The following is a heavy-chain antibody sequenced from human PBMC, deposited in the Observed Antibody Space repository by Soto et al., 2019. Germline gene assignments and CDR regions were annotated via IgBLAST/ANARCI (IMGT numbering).Heavy chain of an antibody. CDR3: SRGVRGVIMYYYYYMDV. J-gene: IGHJ6*03. Sequence: SETLSLTCAVYGGSFSGYYWSWIRQPPGKGLEWNGEINHSGSTNYNPSLKSRVTISVDTSKNQFSLKLSSVTAADTVVYYCSRGVRGVIMYYYYYMDVWGKGTTVTVSS. V-gene: IGHV4-34*01. CDR2: INHSGST. CDR1: GGSFSGYY. D-gene: IGHD3-10*01.